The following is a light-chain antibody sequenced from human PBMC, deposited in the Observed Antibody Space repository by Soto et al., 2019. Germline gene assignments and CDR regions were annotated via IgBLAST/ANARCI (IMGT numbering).Light chain of an antibody. J-gene: IGKJ5*01. CDR2: FGS. Sequence: DIVMTQFPVSLPVTPGEPASISCKSSQSLLHSHGYNYMDWCLQKPGQSPQLLIYFGSYRASGVPDRFSGSGSGTDFTLRISRVEAEDFGIYYCMQALQIPITFGQGTRLEIK. V-gene: IGKV2-28*01. CDR1: QSLLHSHGYNY. CDR3: MQALQIPIT.